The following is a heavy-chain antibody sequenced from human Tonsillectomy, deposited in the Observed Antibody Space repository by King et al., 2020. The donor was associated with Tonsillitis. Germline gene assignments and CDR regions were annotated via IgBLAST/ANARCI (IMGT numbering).Heavy chain of an antibody. CDR2: ISGSGGDI. CDR3: ARYHTTIQLGRRGFDP. D-gene: IGHD1-1*01. Sequence: VQLVESGGGLVEPGGSLRLSCEASGFTFSDYYMSWIRQAPGKGLEWISYISGSGGDIYYADSLKGRFTISRDNARNSLYLQMNSLRADDTAVYYCARYHTTIQLGRRGFDPWGQGTLVTVSS. V-gene: IGHV3-11*01. J-gene: IGHJ5*02. CDR1: GFTFSDYY.